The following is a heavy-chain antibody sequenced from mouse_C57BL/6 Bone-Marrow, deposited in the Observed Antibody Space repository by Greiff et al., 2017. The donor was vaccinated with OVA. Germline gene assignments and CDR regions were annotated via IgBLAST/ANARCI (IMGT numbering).Heavy chain of an antibody. CDR1: GFTFSDYY. CDR3: ARDLRYGSTYWYFDV. J-gene: IGHJ1*03. CDR2: INYDGSST. D-gene: IGHD1-1*01. V-gene: IGHV5-16*01. Sequence: DVQLVESEGGLVQPGSSMKLSCTASGFTFSDYYMAWVRQVPEKGLEWVANINYDGSSTYYLDSLKSRFIISRDNAKNILYLQMSSLKSEDTATYYCARDLRYGSTYWYFDVWGTGTTVTVSS.